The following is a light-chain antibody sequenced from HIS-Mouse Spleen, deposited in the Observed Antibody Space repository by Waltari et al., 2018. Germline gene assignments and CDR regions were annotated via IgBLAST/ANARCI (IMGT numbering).Light chain of an antibody. Sequence: DIQMTQSPSTLSASVGARFTITCRASQSISSWLAWYQQKPGKAPKLLIYKASSLESGVPSRFSGSGSGTEFTLTISSLQPDDFATYYCQQYNSYPFTFGPGTKVDIK. V-gene: IGKV1-5*03. J-gene: IGKJ3*01. CDR1: QSISSW. CDR2: KAS. CDR3: QQYNSYPFT.